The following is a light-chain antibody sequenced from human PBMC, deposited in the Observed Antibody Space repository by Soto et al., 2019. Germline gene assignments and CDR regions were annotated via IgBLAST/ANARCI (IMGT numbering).Light chain of an antibody. CDR3: QQSFSSRWT. CDR1: ETISTY. J-gene: IGKJ1*01. V-gene: IGKV1-39*01. CDR2: AAY. Sequence: DVQMTQSPSSLSASVGARVPITCRASETISTYLNCYPPKPGKAPEHLLYAAYTVQSRVSSRFRGSGSGTDFTLTISSXQPADVATYHCQQSFSSRWTFGQWTKVDIK.